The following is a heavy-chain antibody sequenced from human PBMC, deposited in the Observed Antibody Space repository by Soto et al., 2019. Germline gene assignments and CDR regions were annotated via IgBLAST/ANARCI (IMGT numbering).Heavy chain of an antibody. V-gene: IGHV1-3*01. CDR1: GYTFTSYA. CDR3: ARVGYYYDSSGYLFF. D-gene: IGHD3-22*01. J-gene: IGHJ4*02. CDR2: INAGNGNT. Sequence: ASVKVSCKASGYTFTSYAMHWVRQAPGQRLEWMGWINAGNGNTKYSQKFQGRVTITRDTSASTAYMELSSLRSEDTAVYYCARVGYYYDSSGYLFFWGQGTLDTVSS.